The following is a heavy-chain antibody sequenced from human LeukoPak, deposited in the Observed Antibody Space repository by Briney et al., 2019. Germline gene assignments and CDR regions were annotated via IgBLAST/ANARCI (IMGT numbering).Heavy chain of an antibody. D-gene: IGHD3-3*01. V-gene: IGHV3-33*08. Sequence: GGSLRLSCAASGFTFSSYAMSWVRQAPGKGLEWVAVIWYDGSNKYYADSVKGRFTISRDNSKNTLYLQMNSLRAEDTAVYYCARVGLRFLEWLFLDYWGQGTLVTVSS. CDR1: GFTFSSYA. J-gene: IGHJ4*02. CDR2: IWYDGSNK. CDR3: ARVGLRFLEWLFLDY.